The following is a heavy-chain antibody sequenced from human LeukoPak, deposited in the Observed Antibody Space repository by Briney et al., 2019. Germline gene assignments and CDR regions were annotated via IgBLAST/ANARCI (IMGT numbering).Heavy chain of an antibody. CDR3: ARAYSGSYGYDY. V-gene: IGHV1-46*01. D-gene: IGHD1-26*01. Sequence: GASVKASCKASGYTFSSYYMHWVRQAPGQGLEWMGIINPSSGSTNYAQKFQGRVTMTRDTSTSTVYMELSSLRSEDSAVYYCARAYSGSYGYDYWGQGTLVSVSS. J-gene: IGHJ4*02. CDR1: GYTFSSYY. CDR2: INPSSGST.